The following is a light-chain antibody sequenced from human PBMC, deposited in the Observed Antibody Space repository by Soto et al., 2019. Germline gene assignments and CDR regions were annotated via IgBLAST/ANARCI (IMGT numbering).Light chain of an antibody. J-gene: IGKJ5*01. CDR2: GAS. Sequence: EVVMTQSPATLSVSAGERATLSCRASQSVTTNLAWYQQKPGQVPRLLFYGASTRATGIPARFSGSGSGTEFTLTIGSLQSEDFAVYYCQQFDSWPLTFGQGTRLEMK. CDR3: QQFDSWPLT. V-gene: IGKV3-15*01. CDR1: QSVTTN.